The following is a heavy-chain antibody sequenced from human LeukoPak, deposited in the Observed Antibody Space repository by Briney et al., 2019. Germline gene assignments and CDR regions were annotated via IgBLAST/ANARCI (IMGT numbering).Heavy chain of an antibody. V-gene: IGHV5-51*01. J-gene: IGHJ5*02. CDR3: ARLGGYCSSTSCYGWFDP. Sequence: GESLKISCKGSGYSFTSYWIGWVRHMPGKGLEWMGIIYPGDSDTRYSPSFQGQVTISADKSISTAYLQWSSLKASDTAMYYCARLGGYCSSTSCYGWFDPWGQGTLVTVSS. D-gene: IGHD2-2*01. CDR1: GYSFTSYW. CDR2: IYPGDSDT.